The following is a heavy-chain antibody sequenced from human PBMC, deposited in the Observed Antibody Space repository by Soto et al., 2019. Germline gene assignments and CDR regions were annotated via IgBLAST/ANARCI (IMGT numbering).Heavy chain of an antibody. CDR1: GASISSYY. CDR2: IYYTGST. V-gene: IGHV4-59*01. Sequence: TLSLTCTVSGASISSYYWSWIRQPPGKGLEWVGYIYYTGSTNYNPSLRSRFTISVDTSKNQFSLKLSSVTAADTAVYYCARQLLLGYSNYFDYWGQGTLVTVSS. J-gene: IGHJ4*02. D-gene: IGHD3-9*01. CDR3: ARQLLLGYSNYFDY.